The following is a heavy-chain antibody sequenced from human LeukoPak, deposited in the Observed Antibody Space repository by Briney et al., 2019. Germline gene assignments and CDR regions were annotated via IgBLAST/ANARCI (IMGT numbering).Heavy chain of an antibody. V-gene: IGHV1-69-2*01. CDR1: GYTFTDYY. CDR2: VDPEDGET. J-gene: IGHJ4*02. CDR3: ATDRPSDSSGYNC. Sequence: ASVKISCKXSGYTFTDYYMHWVQQAPGKGLEWMGLVDPEDGETIYAEKSQGRVTITADTSTDTAYMELSSLRSEDTAVYYCATDRPSDSSGYNCWGQGTLVTVSS. D-gene: IGHD3-22*01.